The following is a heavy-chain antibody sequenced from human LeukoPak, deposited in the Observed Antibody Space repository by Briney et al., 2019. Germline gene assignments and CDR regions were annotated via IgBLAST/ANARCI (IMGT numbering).Heavy chain of an antibody. CDR3: ARVRTRGWFGELLYFFDY. CDR1: GGSISSGDYY. D-gene: IGHD3-10*01. CDR2: IYYSGST. Sequence: SETLSLTCTVSGGSISSGDYYWSWIRQPPGKGLEWIGYIYYSGSTNYNPSLKSRVTISVDTSKNQFSLKLSSVTAADTAVYYCARVRTRGWFGELLYFFDYWGQGTLVTVSS. J-gene: IGHJ4*02. V-gene: IGHV4-61*08.